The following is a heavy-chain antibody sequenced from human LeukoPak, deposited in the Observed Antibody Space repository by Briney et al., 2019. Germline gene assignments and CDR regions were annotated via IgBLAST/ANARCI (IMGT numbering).Heavy chain of an antibody. J-gene: IGHJ5*02. Sequence: GGSLRLSCAASGFTFSSYSMNWVRQAPGEGLEWVSCISSSSTYIYYGDSVKGRFTISRDNAKNSVSLQMNSLRAEDTAVYYCARDLDDSRDYLGWFDPWGQGTLVTVSS. CDR1: GFTFSSYS. D-gene: IGHD3-22*01. CDR2: ISSSSTYI. V-gene: IGHV3-21*01. CDR3: ARDLDDSRDYLGWFDP.